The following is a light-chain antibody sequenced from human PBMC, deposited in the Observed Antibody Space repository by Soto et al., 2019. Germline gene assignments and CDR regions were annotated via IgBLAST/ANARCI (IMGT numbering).Light chain of an antibody. CDR2: EVS. J-gene: IGKJ5*01. CDR1: QSLLHITGETF. CDR3: MQSTQLPPT. Sequence: DVVMTQTPLSLSVAPGQPASISCKSSQSLLHITGETFLFWYLQKPGQSPPLLIYEVSTRVSGVPDRFSGSGSGTDFTLEISRVETDDVGIYYCMQSTQLPPTFGQGTRLENK. V-gene: IGKV2D-29*02.